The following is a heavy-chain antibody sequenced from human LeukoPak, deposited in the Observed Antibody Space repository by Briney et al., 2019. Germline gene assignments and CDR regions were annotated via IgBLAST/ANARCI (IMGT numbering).Heavy chain of an antibody. CDR3: ASPNCSGGSCYNYYYYYGMDV. Sequence: GGPLRLSCGASGLPLSSYVMQWLRQAPGKGLEWVAVISYDGSNKYYADSVKGRFTISRDNSKNTLYLQMNSLRAEDTAVYYCASPNCSGGSCYNYYYYYGMDVWGQGTTVTVSS. D-gene: IGHD2-15*01. J-gene: IGHJ6*02. V-gene: IGHV3-30-3*01. CDR1: GLPLSSYV. CDR2: ISYDGSNK.